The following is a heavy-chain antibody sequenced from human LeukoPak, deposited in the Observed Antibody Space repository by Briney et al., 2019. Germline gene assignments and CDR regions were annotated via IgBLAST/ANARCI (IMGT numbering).Heavy chain of an antibody. D-gene: IGHD2-21*02. J-gene: IGHJ3*02. CDR2: ISWNSGSI. CDR3: AKACGGDCSGHAFDI. CDR1: GFTLDDYA. Sequence: GGSLRLSCAASGFTLDDYAMHWVRQAPGKGLEWVSGISWNSGSIGYADSVKGRFTISRDNAKNSLYLQMNSLRAEDMALNYCAKACGGDCSGHAFDIWGQGTMVTVSS. V-gene: IGHV3-9*03.